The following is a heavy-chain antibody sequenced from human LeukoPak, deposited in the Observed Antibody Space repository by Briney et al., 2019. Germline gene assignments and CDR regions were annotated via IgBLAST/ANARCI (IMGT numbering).Heavy chain of an antibody. CDR3: ARLGGLQSKKGGAFDI. CDR2: IYYSGST. J-gene: IGHJ3*02. D-gene: IGHD4-11*01. Sequence: SETLSLTCTVSGYSISSGYYWGWIRQPPGKGLEWIGSIYYSGSTYYNPSLKSRVTISVDTSKNQFSLKLSSVTAADTAVYYCARLGGLQSKKGGAFDIWGQGTMVTVSS. CDR1: GYSISSGYY. V-gene: IGHV4-38-2*02.